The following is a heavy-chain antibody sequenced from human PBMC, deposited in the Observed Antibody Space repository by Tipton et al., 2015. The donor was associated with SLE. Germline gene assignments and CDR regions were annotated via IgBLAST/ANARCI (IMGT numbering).Heavy chain of an antibody. Sequence: SCAASGFTFTSYYMHWVRQAPGQGLEWMGIINPSGGGTSYAQKFQGRVTLTRDTSTSTVYMGLSSLTSEDTAVYYCARDGGGNSVYFQHWGQGTLVIVSS. V-gene: IGHV1-46*01. CDR3: ARDGGGNSVYFQH. J-gene: IGHJ1*01. CDR1: GFTFTSYY. D-gene: IGHD4-23*01. CDR2: INPSGGGT.